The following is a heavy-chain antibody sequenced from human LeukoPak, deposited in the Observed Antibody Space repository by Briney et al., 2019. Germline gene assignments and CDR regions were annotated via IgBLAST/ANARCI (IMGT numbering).Heavy chain of an antibody. CDR2: ISNSSSTI. Sequence: GGSLRLSCAASGFTFSSYSMNWVRQAPGKGLEWVSYISNSSSTIQYADSVKGRFTISRDNGKNSLYLQMNSLRDEETSVYYCVRYFVVGAPDGFDIWGQGTMVTVSS. CDR3: VRYFVVGAPDGFDI. CDR1: GFTFSSYS. J-gene: IGHJ3*02. V-gene: IGHV3-48*02. D-gene: IGHD1-26*01.